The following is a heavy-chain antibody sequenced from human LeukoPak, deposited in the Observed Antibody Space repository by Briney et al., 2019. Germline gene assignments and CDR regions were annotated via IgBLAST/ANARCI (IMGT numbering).Heavy chain of an antibody. V-gene: IGHV4-31*03. CDR2: VSYSGST. CDR1: GGSITSGGYF. D-gene: IGHD2-2*01. Sequence: SQTLSLTCTVSGGSITSGGYFWSWIRQHPGKGLECIGHVSYSGSTYYNPSLKSRVTISVDTSKNQFSLKLSSVTAADTAVYYCAISKGGYCSSTSCLHFDYWGQGTLVTVSS. J-gene: IGHJ4*02. CDR3: AISKGGYCSSTSCLHFDY.